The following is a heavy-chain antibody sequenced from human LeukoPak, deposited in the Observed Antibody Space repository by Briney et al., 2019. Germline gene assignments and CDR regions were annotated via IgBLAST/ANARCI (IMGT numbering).Heavy chain of an antibody. J-gene: IGHJ4*02. CDR1: GFTFSTYS. CDR2: ISSSSAYI. CDR3: ARASGDTVDTTTMGSY. D-gene: IGHD5-18*01. V-gene: IGHV3-21*01. Sequence: PGGSLRLSCAASGFTFSTYSMNWVRQAPGKVLEWVSSISSSSAYIYYADSVKGRFTISRDNAKNSLYLQMNRLRAEDTAVYYCARASGDTVDTTTMGSYWGQGTLVTVSS.